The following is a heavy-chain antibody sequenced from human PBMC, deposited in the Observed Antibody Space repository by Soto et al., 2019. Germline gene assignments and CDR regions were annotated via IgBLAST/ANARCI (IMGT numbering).Heavy chain of an antibody. CDR2: INPNSGGT. J-gene: IGHJ3*02. Sequence: ASVKVSCKASGYTFTNYGISWVRQAPGQGLEWMGWINPNSGGTNYAQKFQGWVTMTRDTSISTAYMELSRLRSDDTAVYYCAREDSFLSGTARGAFDIWGQGTMVTVSS. D-gene: IGHD1-1*01. CDR1: GYTFTNYG. CDR3: AREDSFLSGTARGAFDI. V-gene: IGHV1-2*04.